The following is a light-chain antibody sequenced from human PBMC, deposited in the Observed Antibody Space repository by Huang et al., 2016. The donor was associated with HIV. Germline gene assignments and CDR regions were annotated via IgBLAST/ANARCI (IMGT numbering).Light chain of an antibody. CDR1: QSVSAY. CDR3: QQRSNWPPWT. Sequence: EIVLTQSPATLSLSPGERATLSCRASQSVSAYLAWYQQKPDQAPRLLINDASNRATCIPARFSGSRSGTDFTLTISSLEPEDFAVYYCQQRSNWPPWTFGQGTKVEIK. J-gene: IGKJ1*01. V-gene: IGKV3-11*01. CDR2: DAS.